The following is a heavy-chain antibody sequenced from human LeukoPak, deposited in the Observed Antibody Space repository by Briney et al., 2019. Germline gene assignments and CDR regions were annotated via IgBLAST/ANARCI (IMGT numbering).Heavy chain of an antibody. CDR3: ASRYDYSNYIDY. CDR1: GDSISSSSYY. J-gene: IGHJ4*02. CDR2: IYYSGST. D-gene: IGHD4-11*01. V-gene: IGHV4-39*01. Sequence: SEALSLTCTVSGDSISSSSYYWGWIRQPPGKGLEWIGTIYYSGSTYYNPSLKSRVTISVDTSKNQFSLKLSSVTAADTAVYYCASRYDYSNYIDYWGQGTLVTVSS.